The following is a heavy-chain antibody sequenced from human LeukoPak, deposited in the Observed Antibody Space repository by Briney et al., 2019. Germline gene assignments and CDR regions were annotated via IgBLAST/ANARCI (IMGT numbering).Heavy chain of an antibody. CDR2: MNPNSGNT. Sequence: ASVKVSCKASGGTFSSYAISWVRQAPGQGLEWMGWMNPNSGNTGYAQKFQGRVTMTRNTSISTAYMELSSLRSEDTAVYYCARGREVRFLEWLSTSYYFDYWGQGTLVTVSS. V-gene: IGHV1-8*02. D-gene: IGHD3-3*01. CDR3: ARGREVRFLEWLSTSYYFDY. J-gene: IGHJ4*02. CDR1: GGTFSSYA.